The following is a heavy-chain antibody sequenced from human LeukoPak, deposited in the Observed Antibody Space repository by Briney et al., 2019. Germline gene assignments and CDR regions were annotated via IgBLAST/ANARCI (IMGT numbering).Heavy chain of an antibody. CDR2: IYYSGST. Sequence: SPSETLSLTCTVSGGSISSYYWSWIRQPPGRGLEWIGYIYYSGSTNYNPSLKSRVTISVDTSKNQFSLKLSSVTAADTAVYYCARGVAGIHYYYYYYMDVWGKGTTVTVSS. J-gene: IGHJ6*03. CDR3: ARGVAGIHYYYYYYMDV. V-gene: IGHV4-59*01. CDR1: GGSISSYY. D-gene: IGHD6-19*01.